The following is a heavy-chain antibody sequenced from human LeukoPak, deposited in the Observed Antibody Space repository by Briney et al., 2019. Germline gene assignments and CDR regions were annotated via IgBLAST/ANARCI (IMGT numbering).Heavy chain of an antibody. Sequence: PGGSLRLSCAASGFIFSSYGMHWVRQAPDKGLEWVSAISGSGGSTYYADSVKGRFTISRDNSKNTLYLQMNSLRAEDTAVYYCAKALRKWQVWGKGTTVTVSS. CDR2: ISGSGGST. J-gene: IGHJ6*04. V-gene: IGHV3-23*01. CDR3: AKALRKWQV. D-gene: IGHD5-12*01. CDR1: GFIFSSYG.